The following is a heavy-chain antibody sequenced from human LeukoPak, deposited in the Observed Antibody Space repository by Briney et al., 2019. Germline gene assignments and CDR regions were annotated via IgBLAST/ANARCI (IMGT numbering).Heavy chain of an antibody. CDR1: GYTFTSYY. D-gene: IGHD3-3*01. J-gene: IGHJ5*02. V-gene: IGHV1-46*01. CDR3: ARDSPQVGYYDFWSGYFQLNWFDP. CDR2: INPSGGST. Sequence: GASVKVSCKASGYTFTSYYMHWVRQAPGQGLEWMGIINPSGGSTSYAQKFQGRVTMTRDMSTSTVYMELSSLRSEDTAVYYCARDSPQVGYYDFWSGYFQLNWFDPWGQGTLVTVSS.